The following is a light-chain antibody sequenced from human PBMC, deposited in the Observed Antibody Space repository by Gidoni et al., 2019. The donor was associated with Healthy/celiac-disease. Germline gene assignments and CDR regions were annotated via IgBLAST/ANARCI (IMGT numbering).Light chain of an antibody. Sequence: SYVLTQPPSVSVAPGPTARITCGGNNIGSKSVHWYQQKPGQAPVLVVYYDSDRPSGIPERFSGSNSGNTATLTISRVEAGDEADYYCQVWDSSSDHVVFGGGTKLTVL. CDR1: NIGSKS. CDR3: QVWDSSSDHVV. J-gene: IGLJ2*01. V-gene: IGLV3-21*02. CDR2: YDS.